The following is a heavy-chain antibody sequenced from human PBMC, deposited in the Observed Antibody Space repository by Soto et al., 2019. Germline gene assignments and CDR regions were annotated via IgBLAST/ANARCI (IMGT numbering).Heavy chain of an antibody. V-gene: IGHV3-23*01. CDR3: AKLSVPSGYSSGWYRIVNFQH. D-gene: IGHD6-19*01. J-gene: IGHJ1*01. CDR1: GFTFSSYA. CDR2: ISGSGGST. Sequence: GGSLRLSCAASGFTFSSYAMSWVRQAPGKGLEWVSAISGSGGSTYYADSVKGRFTISRDNSKNTLYLQMNSLRAEDTAVYYCAKLSVPSGYSSGWYRIVNFQHWGQGTLVTVSS.